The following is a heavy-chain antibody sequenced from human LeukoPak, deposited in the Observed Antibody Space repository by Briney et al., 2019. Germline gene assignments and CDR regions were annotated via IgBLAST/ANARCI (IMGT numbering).Heavy chain of an antibody. CDR3: AMGRGGPRDAFDI. J-gene: IGHJ3*02. Sequence: EASVKVSCKTSGYTLNKYAVNWVRQAPGQGLQWMGWINTNTGSPTYAQGFTGRFVFSLDTSVSTTYLQITSLRAEDTAVYYCAMGRGGPRDAFDIWGQGAMVTVSS. V-gene: IGHV7-4-1*02. CDR1: GYTLNKYA. CDR2: INTNTGSP.